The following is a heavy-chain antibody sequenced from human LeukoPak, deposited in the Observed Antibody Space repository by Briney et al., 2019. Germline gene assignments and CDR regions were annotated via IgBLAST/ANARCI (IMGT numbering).Heavy chain of an antibody. Sequence: GGSLRLSCAASGFTFSSYAMHWVRQAPGKGLEWVAVISYDGSNKYYADSVKGRFTISRDNSKNTLYLQMNSLRAEDTAVYYCARDPYIVGATRFDYWGQGTLVTVSS. V-gene: IGHV3-30*04. CDR1: GFTFSSYA. D-gene: IGHD1-26*01. J-gene: IGHJ4*02. CDR2: ISYDGSNK. CDR3: ARDPYIVGATRFDY.